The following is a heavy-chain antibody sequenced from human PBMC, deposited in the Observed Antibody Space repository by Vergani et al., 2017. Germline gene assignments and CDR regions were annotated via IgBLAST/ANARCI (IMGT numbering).Heavy chain of an antibody. D-gene: IGHD3-22*01. J-gene: IGHJ3*02. V-gene: IGHV1-8*01. CDR1: GYTFTSYD. CDR2: MNPNSGNT. Sequence: QVQLVQSGAEVKKPGASVKVSCKASGYTFTSYDINWVRQATGQGLEWMGWMNPNSGNTGYAQKFQGRVTMTRNTSISTAYMELSSLRSEDTAVYYCARGSYYYDSSVSLQYAFDIWGQGTMVTVSS. CDR3: ARGSYYYDSSVSLQYAFDI.